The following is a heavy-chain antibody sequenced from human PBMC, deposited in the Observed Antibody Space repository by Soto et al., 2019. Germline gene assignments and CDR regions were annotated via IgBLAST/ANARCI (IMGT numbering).Heavy chain of an antibody. D-gene: IGHD5-12*01. CDR2: ISSNGGST. Sequence: EVQLVESGGGLVQPGGSLRLSCAASGFTFSSYAMHWVRQAPGKGLEYVSAISSNGGSTYYANSVKGRFTISRDNSKNTLYLQMGSLRAEDMAVYYCVRDLYSGYDHWYFYLWGRGTLVTVSS. CDR3: VRDLYSGYDHWYFYL. CDR1: GFTFSSYA. V-gene: IGHV3-64*01. J-gene: IGHJ2*01.